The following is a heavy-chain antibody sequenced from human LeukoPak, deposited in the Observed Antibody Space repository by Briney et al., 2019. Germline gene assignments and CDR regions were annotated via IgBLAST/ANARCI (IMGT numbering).Heavy chain of an antibody. CDR1: GFIFSNYY. D-gene: IGHD1-14*01. CDR2: IQEDGSAT. V-gene: IGHV3-7*01. Sequence: GGSLRLSCAASGFIFSNYYMGWVRQAPGKGLEWVANIQEDGSATYYVDSVKGRFTISRDNAKNSLDLQMNSLRAEDTAAYFCARRKEVQTTFDCWGQGTLVTVSS. J-gene: IGHJ4*02. CDR3: ARRKEVQTTFDC.